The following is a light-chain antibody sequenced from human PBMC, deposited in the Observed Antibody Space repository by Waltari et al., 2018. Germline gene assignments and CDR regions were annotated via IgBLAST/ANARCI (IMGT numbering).Light chain of an antibody. V-gene: IGKV1-12*01. J-gene: IGKJ1*01. CDR1: QGISNW. CDR2: AAS. CDR3: QQAHSFPRT. Sequence: DLRMTQSPSSVSASVGDRVTITCRASQGISNWLAWYQQKPGKAPKLLIYAASSLHSGVPARFGGSGSGTDFTLTISSLQPEDFATYYCQQAHSFPRTFGQGTKVEVK.